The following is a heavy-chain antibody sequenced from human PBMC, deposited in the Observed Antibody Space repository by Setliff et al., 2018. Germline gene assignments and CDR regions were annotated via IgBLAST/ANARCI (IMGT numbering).Heavy chain of an antibody. D-gene: IGHD6-13*01. CDR1: GYTFSDYG. CDR2: ISPYSGNS. V-gene: IGHV1-18*01. CDR3: WRLVRFCTRTACQRLSGDDY. Sequence: ASVKVSCKASGYTFSDYGVSWVRQAPGQGLEWLGWISPYSGNSYSAPKFQGRLFLTTDTSAATAYLDLRSLRSDDTAVYFCWRLVRFCTRTACQRLSGDDYWGQGTLVTVSS. J-gene: IGHJ4*02.